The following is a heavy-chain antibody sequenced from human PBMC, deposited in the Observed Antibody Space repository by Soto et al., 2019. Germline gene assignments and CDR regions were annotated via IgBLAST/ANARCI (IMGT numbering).Heavy chain of an antibody. CDR2: ISSTASTI. Sequence: EVQLVESGGGLVQPGGSLRLSCAASGFAFSDYEMNWVRQAPGKELEWISYISSTASTIHYADSVKGRFTISRDNAKNSVYLQMNSLRAEDSAVYYCARAAGIMTRGFHGMDVWGQGTTVTVSS. D-gene: IGHD3-10*01. CDR1: GFAFSDYE. J-gene: IGHJ6*02. CDR3: ARAAGIMTRGFHGMDV. V-gene: IGHV3-48*03.